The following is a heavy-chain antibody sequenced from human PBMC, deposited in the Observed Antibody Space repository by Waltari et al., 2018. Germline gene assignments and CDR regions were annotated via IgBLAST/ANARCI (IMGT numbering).Heavy chain of an antibody. Sequence: EVQLLESGGGLVQPGGSLRLSCAASGFTFSSYAMSWVRQAPGKGLEWVSVIYSGGSTYYADSGKGRFTISRANAKNSLYLQMNSLRAEDTAVYYCARVWGATNAFDIWGQGTMVTVSS. J-gene: IGHJ3*02. D-gene: IGHD1-26*01. CDR2: IYSGGST. CDR1: GFTFSSYA. V-gene: IGHV3-23*03. CDR3: ARVWGATNAFDI.